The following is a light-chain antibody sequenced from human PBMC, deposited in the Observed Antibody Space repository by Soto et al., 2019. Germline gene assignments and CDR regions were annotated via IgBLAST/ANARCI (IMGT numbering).Light chain of an antibody. V-gene: IGLV2-18*01. Sequence: QSALTQPPSVSGSPGQSVTIYCTGTSSDISSYNRVSWYQQPPGTAPKLMIYEVYNRPSGVPDRFSGSKSGNTASLTISGLQAEDESDYYCSLYTSSSTSYVFGTGTKLTVL. CDR2: EVY. J-gene: IGLJ1*01. CDR1: SSDISSYNR. CDR3: SLYTSSSTSYV.